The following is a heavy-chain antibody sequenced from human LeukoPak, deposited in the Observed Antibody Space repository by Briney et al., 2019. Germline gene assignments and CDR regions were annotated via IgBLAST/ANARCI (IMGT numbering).Heavy chain of an antibody. CDR1: GLTFRSAW. CDR2: IKTETDGETT. CDR3: TTQALLYYGLDV. J-gene: IGHJ6*04. V-gene: IGHV3-15*01. D-gene: IGHD2-15*01. Sequence: KPGGSLRLSCAASGLTFRSAWMSWVRQAPGKGLEWVGRIKTETDGETTDFAAPVKGRFTISRDDSSNTLYLQMSSLKTEDTAVYFCTTQALLYYGLDVWGKGTAVTVSS.